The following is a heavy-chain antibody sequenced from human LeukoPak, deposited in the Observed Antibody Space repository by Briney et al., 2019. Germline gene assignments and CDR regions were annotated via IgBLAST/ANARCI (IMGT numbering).Heavy chain of an antibody. CDR1: GGSISSYY. V-gene: IGHV4-59*01. CDR2: IHYSGST. J-gene: IGHJ6*04. Sequence: SETLSLTCTVSGGSISSYYWSWIRQPPGKGLEWIGYIHYSGSTHYNPSLKSRVTISVDTSKNQVSLKLSSVTAADTAVYYCARDVDVWGKGTTVTVSS. CDR3: ARDVDV.